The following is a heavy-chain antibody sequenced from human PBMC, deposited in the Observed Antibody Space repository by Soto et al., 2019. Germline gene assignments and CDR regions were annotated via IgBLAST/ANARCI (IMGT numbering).Heavy chain of an antibody. CDR3: LRGGGYCICTRCSKWYLDI. J-gene: IGHJ2*01. CDR2: MNPNSGNT. Sequence: QVQLVQSGAEVTKPGASVKVSCKASGYTFTSYDINWVRQATGQGLEWMGWMNPNSGNTGYSQNLQCGGPMTRKTPISQAYHGVRRLRSGGTAVYLFLRGGGYCICTRCSKWYLDIWGRGTLV. CDR1: GYTFTSYD. V-gene: IGHV1-8*01. D-gene: IGHD2-2*01.